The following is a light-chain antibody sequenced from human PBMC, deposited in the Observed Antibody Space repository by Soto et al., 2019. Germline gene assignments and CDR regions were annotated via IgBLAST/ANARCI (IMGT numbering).Light chain of an antibody. CDR2: AAS. CDR1: QSISNY. V-gene: IGKV1-39*01. Sequence: DIQMTQYPSSLSASVGDKVTITCRASQSISNYLNWYQQKPGKAPKLLIYAASSFQSGVPSRFSGSGSGTDFTLTISSLQPADFATYYCQQSYSSPPLTFGGGTKVEIK. J-gene: IGKJ4*01. CDR3: QQSYSSPPLT.